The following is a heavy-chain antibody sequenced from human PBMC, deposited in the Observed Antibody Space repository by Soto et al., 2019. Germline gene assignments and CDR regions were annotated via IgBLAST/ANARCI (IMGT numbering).Heavy chain of an antibody. D-gene: IGHD2-15*01. Sequence: EVQFLESGGGLVPPGGSLRLSCAASGFTFSAYAMTWVRQAPGKGLEWVSSIYSGGGVTYYADSVKGRFFISRDDSKNTLYLQMSSLRAEDSALYYCAKDFPDGLMGAVVAADGGEPERFLEFWGQGALVTVSS. CDR2: IYSGGGVT. V-gene: IGHV3-23*01. CDR1: GFTFSAYA. J-gene: IGHJ4*02. CDR3: AKDFPDGLMGAVVAADGGEPERFLEF.